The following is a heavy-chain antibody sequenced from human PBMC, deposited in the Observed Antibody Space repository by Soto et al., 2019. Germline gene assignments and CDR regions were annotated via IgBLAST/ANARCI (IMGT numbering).Heavy chain of an antibody. CDR3: ARDGWFGEYHVPYYYYYYMDV. V-gene: IGHV3-33*01. CDR1: GFTFSSYG. J-gene: IGHJ6*03. CDR2: IWYDGSNK. D-gene: IGHD3-10*01. Sequence: PGGSLRLSCAASGFTFSSYGMHWVRQAPGKGLEWVALIWYDGSNKYYADSVKGRFTISRDNSKNTLYLQMNSLRAEDTAVYYCARDGWFGEYHVPYYYYYYMDVWGKGTTVTVSS.